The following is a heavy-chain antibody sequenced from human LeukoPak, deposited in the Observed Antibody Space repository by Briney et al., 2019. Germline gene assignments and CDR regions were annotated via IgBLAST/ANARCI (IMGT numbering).Heavy chain of an antibody. D-gene: IGHD5-24*01. J-gene: IGHJ4*02. CDR3: ARHYSRDGYNFGPDY. CDR1: GGSISSSSYY. Sequence: PSETLSLTCTVSGGSISSSSYYWGWIRQPPGKGLEWIGSIYYSGSTYYNPSLKSRVTISVDTSKNQFSLKLSSVTAADTAVYYCARHYSRDGYNFGPDYWGQGTLVTVSS. V-gene: IGHV4-39*01. CDR2: IYYSGST.